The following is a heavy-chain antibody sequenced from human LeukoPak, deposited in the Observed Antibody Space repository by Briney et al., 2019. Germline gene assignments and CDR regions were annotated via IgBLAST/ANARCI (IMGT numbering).Heavy chain of an antibody. CDR1: GGSISSSSYY. Sequence: SETLSLTCTVSGGSISSSSYYWGWIRQPPGKGLEWIGSIYYSGSTYYNPSLKSRVTISVDTSKNQFSLKLSSVTAADTAVYYCARLEAYSSGWYVHDVFDIWGQGTMVTVSS. CDR3: ARLEAYSSGWYVHDVFDI. CDR2: IYYSGST. J-gene: IGHJ3*02. V-gene: IGHV4-39*01. D-gene: IGHD6-19*01.